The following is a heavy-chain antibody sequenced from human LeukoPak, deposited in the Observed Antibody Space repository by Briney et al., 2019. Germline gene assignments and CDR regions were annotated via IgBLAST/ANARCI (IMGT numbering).Heavy chain of an antibody. V-gene: IGHV3-30*03. CDR3: ARGLYSGSAYFDY. J-gene: IGHJ4*02. CDR1: GFTFSSYG. CDR2: ISYDGSNK. Sequence: GGSLRLSCAASGFTFSSYGMHWVRQAPGKGLEWVAVISYDGSNKYYAGSVKGRFTISRDNSKNTLYLQMNSLRAEDTAVYYCARGLYSGSAYFDYWGQGTLVTVSS. D-gene: IGHD1-26*01.